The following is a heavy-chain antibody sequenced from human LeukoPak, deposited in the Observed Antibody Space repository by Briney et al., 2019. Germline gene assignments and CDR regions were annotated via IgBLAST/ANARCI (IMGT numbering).Heavy chain of an antibody. D-gene: IGHD3-10*01. V-gene: IGHV4-39*01. J-gene: IGHJ4*02. CDR2: IYYSGST. Sequence: SETLSLTCTVSGGSISSSSYYWGWFRQPPEKGLEWIGNIYYSGSTYYNPSLKSRVTISVDTSKNQFSLKLSSVTAADTAVYYCARHSRILYGSGSYYFDYWGQGTLVTVSS. CDR1: GGSISSSSYY. CDR3: ARHSRILYGSGSYYFDY.